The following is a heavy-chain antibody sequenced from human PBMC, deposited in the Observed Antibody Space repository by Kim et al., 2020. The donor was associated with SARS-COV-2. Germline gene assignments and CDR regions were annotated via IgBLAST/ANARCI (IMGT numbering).Heavy chain of an antibody. V-gene: IGHV3-30*04. CDR2: ISYDGSNK. CDR1: GFTFSSYA. CDR3: ARDFGSGSYY. D-gene: IGHD3-10*01. J-gene: IGHJ4*02. Sequence: GGSLRLSCAASGFTFSSYAMHWVRQAPGKGLEWVAVISYDGSNKYYADSVKGRFTISRDNSKNTLYLQMNSLRAEDTAVYYCARDFGSGSYYWGQGTLVTVSS.